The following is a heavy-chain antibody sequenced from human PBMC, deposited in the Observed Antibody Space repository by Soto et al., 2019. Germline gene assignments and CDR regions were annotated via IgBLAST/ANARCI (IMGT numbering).Heavy chain of an antibody. Sequence: QVQLQESGPGLVKPSETLSLTCTVSGGSVSSGSYYWSWIRQPTGKGLEWIGYIYYSGSTNYNPSLKSRVTISVDTSKNQLSLKLSSVTAADTAVYYCARARDYGGNSAYYGMDVWGQGTTVTVSS. CDR1: GGSVSSGSYY. V-gene: IGHV4-61*01. CDR3: ARARDYGGNSAYYGMDV. CDR2: IYYSGST. J-gene: IGHJ6*02. D-gene: IGHD4-17*01.